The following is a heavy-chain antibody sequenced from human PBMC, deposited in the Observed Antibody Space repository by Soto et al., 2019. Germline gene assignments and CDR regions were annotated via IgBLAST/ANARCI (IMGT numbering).Heavy chain of an antibody. J-gene: IGHJ4*02. Sequence: EVQLVESGGGLVKPGGSLRLSCAASGFTFSNAWMSWVRQAPGKGLEWVGRIKSRTDGGTTDYAAPVKGRFTISRDDSKNTLYLQMNSLKTEDTAVYYCTSPGLAVAGTNYWGQGTLVTVSS. CDR1: GFTFSNAW. CDR2: IKSRTDGGTT. D-gene: IGHD6-19*01. CDR3: TSPGLAVAGTNY. V-gene: IGHV3-15*01.